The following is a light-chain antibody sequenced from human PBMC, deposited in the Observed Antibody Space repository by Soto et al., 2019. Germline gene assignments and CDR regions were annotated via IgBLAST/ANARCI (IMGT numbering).Light chain of an antibody. CDR1: QSISSW. V-gene: IGKV1-5*01. CDR2: DAS. Sequence: DIQMTQSPSTLSASVGDRVTITCRASQSISSWLAWYRQKPGKAPKLLIYDASSLETGVPSRFSGSGSGTLFTLTISSLQPDDFATYYCQHYDTYSGTFGQGTKVDIK. CDR3: QHYDTYSGT. J-gene: IGKJ1*01.